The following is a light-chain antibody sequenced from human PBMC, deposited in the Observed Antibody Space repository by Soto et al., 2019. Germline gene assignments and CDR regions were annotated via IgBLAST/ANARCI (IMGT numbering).Light chain of an antibody. CDR3: SSYTISNTVPFV. CDR1: RRDVGGYNY. CDR2: EVT. J-gene: IGLJ1*01. V-gene: IGLV2-14*01. Sequence: QSALTQPASVSGSPGQSITISCTGTRRDVGGYNYVSWYQQYPGKSPKLLIYEVTHRPSGVSNRFSGSKSGNTASLTISGLQAEDEADYYCSSYTISNTVPFVFGNGTKVTV.